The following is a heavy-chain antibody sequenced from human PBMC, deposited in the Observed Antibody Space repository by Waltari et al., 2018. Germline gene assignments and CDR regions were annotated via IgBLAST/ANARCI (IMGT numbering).Heavy chain of an antibody. CDR2: IYYSGST. J-gene: IGHJ1*01. Sequence: QVQLQESGPGLVKPSQTLSLTCTVSGGSISSGDYYCSWIRQPPGKGLEWIGYIYYSGSTYYNPSLKSRVTISVDTSKNQFSLKLSSVTAADTAVYYCARGPLYGGNSEEYFQHWGQGTLVTVSS. D-gene: IGHD2-21*02. CDR3: ARGPLYGGNSEEYFQH. CDR1: GGSISSGDYY. V-gene: IGHV4-30-4*08.